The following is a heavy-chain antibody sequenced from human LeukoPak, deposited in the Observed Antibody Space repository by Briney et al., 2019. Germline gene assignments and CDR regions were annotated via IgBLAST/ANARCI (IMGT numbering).Heavy chain of an antibody. J-gene: IGHJ4*02. Sequence: PSETLSLTCTVSGGSISSSSYYWGWIRQPPEKGLEWIGSIYYSGSTYYNPSLKSRVTISVDTSKNQFSLKLSSVTAADTAVYYCARTLGYCSSTSCYGPHWGQGTLVTVSS. D-gene: IGHD2-2*01. CDR2: IYYSGST. CDR3: ARTLGYCSSTSCYGPH. V-gene: IGHV4-39*07. CDR1: GGSISSSSYY.